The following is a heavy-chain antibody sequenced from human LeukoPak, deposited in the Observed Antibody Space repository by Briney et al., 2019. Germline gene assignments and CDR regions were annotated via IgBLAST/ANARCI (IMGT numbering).Heavy chain of an antibody. D-gene: IGHD6-13*01. CDR1: GFTFSSYS. CDR2: ISSSSSYI. CDR3: ARDLAAAGPNYYYYGMDV. V-gene: IGHV3-21*01. Sequence: GGSLRLSCAASGFTFSSYSMNWVRQAPGKGLEWVSSISSSSSYIYYADSVKGRFTISRDNAKNSLYLQMNSLRAEDTAVYYCARDLAAAGPNYYYYGMDVWGQGTTVTVSS. J-gene: IGHJ6*02.